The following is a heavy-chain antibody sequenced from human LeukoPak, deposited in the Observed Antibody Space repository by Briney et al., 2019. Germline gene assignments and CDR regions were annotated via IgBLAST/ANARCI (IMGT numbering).Heavy chain of an antibody. J-gene: IGHJ4*02. CDR2: IVGSDGST. CDR3: AKRGSSSWHFDY. CDR1: GFTFSSFA. D-gene: IGHD6-13*01. Sequence: GGSLRLSCAASGFTFSSFAMTWVRQAPGKGLELVSAIVGSDGSTYYADSVKGRFTISRDISKNTLYLQMNSLGAEDTAVYYCAKRGSSSWHFDYWGRGTLVTVSS. V-gene: IGHV3-23*01.